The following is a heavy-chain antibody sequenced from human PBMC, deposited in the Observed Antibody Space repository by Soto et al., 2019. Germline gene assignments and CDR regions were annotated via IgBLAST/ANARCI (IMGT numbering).Heavy chain of an antibody. J-gene: IGHJ2*01. CDR1: GYTFTNYA. Sequence: QVQLVQSGAEVKKPGASVKVSCKASGYTFTNYAMHWVRQAPGQRLEWMGWINAGNGNTKYSQKFQGRVTITRDTSASTAYMELSSLRSEDTAVYYCARGVSLYWYFDLWGRGNLVTVSS. V-gene: IGHV1-3*01. CDR3: ARGVSLYWYFDL. CDR2: INAGNGNT.